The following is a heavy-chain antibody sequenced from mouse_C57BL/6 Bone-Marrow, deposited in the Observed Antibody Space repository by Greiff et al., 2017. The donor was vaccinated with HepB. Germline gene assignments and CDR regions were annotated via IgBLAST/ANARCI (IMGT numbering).Heavy chain of an antibody. Sequence: EVKLMESEGGLVQPGSSMKLSCTASGFTFSDYYMAWVRQVPEKGLEWVANINYDGSSTYYLDSLKSRFIISRDNAKNILYLQMSSLKSEDTATYYCARGDYYGSSYSYWYFDVWGTGTTVTVSS. V-gene: IGHV5-16*01. D-gene: IGHD1-1*01. CDR2: INYDGSST. J-gene: IGHJ1*03. CDR3: ARGDYYGSSYSYWYFDV. CDR1: GFTFSDYY.